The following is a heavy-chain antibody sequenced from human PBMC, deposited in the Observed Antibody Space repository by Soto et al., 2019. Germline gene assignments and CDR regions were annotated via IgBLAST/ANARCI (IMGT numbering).Heavy chain of an antibody. J-gene: IGHJ5*02. CDR2: IYYSGST. Sequence: SETLSLTCTVSGGSISSGDYYWSWIRQPPGKGPEWIGHIYYSGSTYYNPSLKSRVTISVDTSKNQFSLKLSSVTAADTAVYYCARGASYCTNGVCYPNWFDPWGQGTLVTVSS. D-gene: IGHD2-8*01. CDR1: GGSISSGDYY. V-gene: IGHV4-30-4*01. CDR3: ARGASYCTNGVCYPNWFDP.